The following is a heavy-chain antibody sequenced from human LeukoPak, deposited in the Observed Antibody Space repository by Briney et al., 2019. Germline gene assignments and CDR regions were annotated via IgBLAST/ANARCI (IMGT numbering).Heavy chain of an antibody. V-gene: IGHV3-21*01. J-gene: IGHJ4*02. D-gene: IGHD1-1*01. CDR2: ITGSSSYL. CDR3: ARDRLEGGETFDS. CDR1: GFIFRSYS. Sequence: GGSLRLSCAASGFIFRSYSMEGVRQAPGKGGEGVSSITGSSSYLSYPAPVKRLFPISRDNAENSLFLQMHSLRPEDTAVYFCARDRLEGGETFDSWGQGTLVTVSS.